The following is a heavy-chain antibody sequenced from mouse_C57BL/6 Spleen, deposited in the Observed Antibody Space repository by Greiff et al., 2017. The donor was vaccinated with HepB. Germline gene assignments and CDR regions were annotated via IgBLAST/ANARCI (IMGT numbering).Heavy chain of an antibody. CDR3: ARGNYGLYAMDY. Sequence: VHVKQSGPELVKPGDSVKISCKASGYSFTGYFMNWVMQSHGKSLEWIGRINPYNGDTFYNQKFKGKATLTVDKSSSTAHMELRSLTSEDSAVYYCARGNYGLYAMDYWGQGTSVTVSS. CDR2: INPYNGDT. J-gene: IGHJ4*01. D-gene: IGHD1-1*02. CDR1: GYSFTGYF. V-gene: IGHV1-20*01.